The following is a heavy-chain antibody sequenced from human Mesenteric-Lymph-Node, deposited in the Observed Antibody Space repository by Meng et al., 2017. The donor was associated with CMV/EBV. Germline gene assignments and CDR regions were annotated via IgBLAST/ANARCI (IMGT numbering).Heavy chain of an antibody. D-gene: IGHD3-3*01. J-gene: IGHJ4*02. CDR2: IYYSGST. V-gene: IGHV4-39*07. CDR1: GGSISSSSYY. CDR3: ARAVYYDFWSGYYFGY. Sequence: SETLSLTCTVSGGSISSSSYYWGWIRQPPGKGLEWIGSIYYSGSTYYNPSLKSRVTISVDTSKNQFSLKLSSVTAADTAVYYCARAVYYDFWSGYYFGYWGQGTLVTVSS.